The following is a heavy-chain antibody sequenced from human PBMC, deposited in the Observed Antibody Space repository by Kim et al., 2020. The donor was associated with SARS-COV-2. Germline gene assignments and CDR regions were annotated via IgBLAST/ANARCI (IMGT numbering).Heavy chain of an antibody. CDR2: IKSKTDGGTT. CDR1: GFTFSNAW. Sequence: GGSLRLSCAASGFTFSNAWMSWVRQAPGKGLEWVGRIKSKTDGGTTDYAAPVKGRFTISRDDSKNTLYLQMNSLKTEDTAVYYCTTDGHLLPSLLWFGELLDYGMDVWGQGTTVTVSS. D-gene: IGHD3-10*01. CDR3: TTDGHLLPSLLWFGELLDYGMDV. J-gene: IGHJ6*02. V-gene: IGHV3-15*01.